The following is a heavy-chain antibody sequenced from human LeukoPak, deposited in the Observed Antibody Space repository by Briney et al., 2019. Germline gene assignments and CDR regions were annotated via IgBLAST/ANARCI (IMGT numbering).Heavy chain of an antibody. V-gene: IGHV3-21*01. J-gene: IGHJ5*02. CDR1: GFTFSSYS. D-gene: IGHD3-10*01. CDR2: ISSSSSYI. CDR3: ARRESEVLLWFGELLEYNWFDP. Sequence: GGSLRLSCAASGFTFSSYSMNWVRQAPGKGLEWVSSISSSSSYIYYADSVKGRFTISRDNAKSSLYLQMNSLRAEDTAVYYCARRESEVLLWFGELLEYNWFDPWGQGTLVTVSS.